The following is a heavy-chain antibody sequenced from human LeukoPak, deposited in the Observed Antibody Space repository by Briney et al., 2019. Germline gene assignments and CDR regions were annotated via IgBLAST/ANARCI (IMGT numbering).Heavy chain of an antibody. J-gene: IGHJ4*02. V-gene: IGHV3-23*01. Sequence: GGSLRLSCAASGFTFNSYAMSWVRQAPGKGLEWVSAFSGSGGDTYYADSVKGRFTISRDNSKNTLYLQMNSLRAEDTAVYYCAKSGYNRFDYWGQGTLVTVSS. CDR2: FSGSGGDT. D-gene: IGHD5-24*01. CDR3: AKSGYNRFDY. CDR1: GFTFNSYA.